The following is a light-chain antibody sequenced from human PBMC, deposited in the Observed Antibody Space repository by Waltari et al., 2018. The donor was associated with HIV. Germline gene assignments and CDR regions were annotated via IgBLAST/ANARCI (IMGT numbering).Light chain of an antibody. J-gene: IGLJ2*01. CDR1: SSAVGGYNY. CDR2: EVS. V-gene: IGLV2-8*01. CDR3: SSYAGSNNFGVV. Sequence: QSALTQPPSASGSPGQSVTISCTGTSSAVGGYNYVSWYQQHPGKAPKRMIYEVSKRPSGVPDRFSGSKSGNTASLTVSGLQAEDEADYYCSSYAGSNNFGVVFGGGTKLTVL.